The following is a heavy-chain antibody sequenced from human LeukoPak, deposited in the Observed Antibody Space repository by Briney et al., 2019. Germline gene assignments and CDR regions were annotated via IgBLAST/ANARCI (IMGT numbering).Heavy chain of an antibody. CDR1: GFIFTRHW. D-gene: IGHD5-24*01. Sequence: GGSLRLSCAASGFIFTRHWMHWVRQAPGKGLEWVSRIKTDGTNTIYADFVEGRFTISRDSARNTLYLQMSSLRAGDTAVYYCGGSEDGYIDYWGQGTLVTVSS. CDR3: GGSEDGYIDY. V-gene: IGHV3-74*01. CDR2: IKTDGTNT. J-gene: IGHJ4*02.